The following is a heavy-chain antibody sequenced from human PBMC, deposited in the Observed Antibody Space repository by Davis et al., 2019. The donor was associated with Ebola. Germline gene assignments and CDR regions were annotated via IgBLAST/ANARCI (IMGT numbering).Heavy chain of an antibody. J-gene: IGHJ6*02. Sequence: PGGSLRLSCAASGFTFSNAWMSWVRQAPGKGLEWVGRIKSKTDGGTTDYAAPVKGRFTISRDDSKNTLYLQMNSLKTEDTAVYYCTTDGGYDLYYYYGMDVWGQGTTVTVSS. CDR1: GFTFSNAW. CDR3: TTDGGYDLYYYYGMDV. D-gene: IGHD5-12*01. CDR2: IKSKTDGGTT. V-gene: IGHV3-15*01.